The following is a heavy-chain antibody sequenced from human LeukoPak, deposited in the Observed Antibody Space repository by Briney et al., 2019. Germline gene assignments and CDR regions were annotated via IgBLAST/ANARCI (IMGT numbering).Heavy chain of an antibody. CDR2: ISGSGGNT. CDR3: AKAGSIRFDY. V-gene: IGHV3-23*01. J-gene: IGHJ4*02. CDR1: GFTFSSYE. D-gene: IGHD1-26*01. Sequence: GGSLRLSCAASGFTFSSYEMNWVRQAPGKGLEWVSGISGSGGNTYCADSVKGRFTVSRDNSKNTLYLQINRLRAEDTAVYYCAKAGSIRFDYWGQGTLVTVSS.